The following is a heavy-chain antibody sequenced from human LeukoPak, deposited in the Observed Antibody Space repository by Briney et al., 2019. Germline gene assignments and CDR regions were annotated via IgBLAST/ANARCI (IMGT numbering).Heavy chain of an antibody. J-gene: IGHJ4*02. V-gene: IGHV3-73*01. CDR3: TRQNPGSGSHGY. CDR1: GFTFSDSP. D-gene: IGHD3-10*01. Sequence: GESLKISCAASGFTFSDSPIHWVRQASGKGLEWVGRVREKINNYATAYAASVKGRFTVSRDDSENTAYLQMSSLRTEDTAIYYCTRQNPGSGSHGYWGQGTLVTVSS. CDR2: VREKINNYAT.